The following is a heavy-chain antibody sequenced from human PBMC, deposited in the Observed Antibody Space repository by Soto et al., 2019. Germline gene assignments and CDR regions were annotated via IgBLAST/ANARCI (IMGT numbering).Heavy chain of an antibody. J-gene: IGHJ4*02. CDR1: GFTFSSYA. CDR3: AKLAIAVAGIGDY. CDR2: ISGSGGST. V-gene: IGHV3-23*01. D-gene: IGHD6-19*01. Sequence: EVQLLESGGGLVQPGGSLRLSCAASGFTFSSYAMSWVRQAPGKGLEWVAAISGSGGSTYYADSVKGRFTSSKDNSKNTLYLQRNSLRAEDTAVYYCAKLAIAVAGIGDYWGQGTLVTVSS.